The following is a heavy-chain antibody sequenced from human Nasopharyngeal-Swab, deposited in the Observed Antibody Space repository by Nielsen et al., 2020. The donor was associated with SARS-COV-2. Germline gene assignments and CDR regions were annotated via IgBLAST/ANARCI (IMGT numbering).Heavy chain of an antibody. J-gene: IGHJ3*02. Sequence: GGSLRLSCAASGFTFADHVMHWVRQTPEKGLEWVSGITGSSGATAYADSVKDRFIISRDNARNSLYLQMNSLRAEDTAVYYCAREGENDSSGYFSDAFDIRGQGAMVTVSS. CDR3: AREGENDSSGYFSDAFDI. CDR1: GFTFADHV. D-gene: IGHD3-22*01. CDR2: ITGSSGAT. V-gene: IGHV3-9*01.